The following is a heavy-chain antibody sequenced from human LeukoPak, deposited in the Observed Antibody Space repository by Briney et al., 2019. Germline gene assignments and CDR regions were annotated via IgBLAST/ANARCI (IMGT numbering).Heavy chain of an antibody. CDR2: ISGSGGST. Sequence: PGGSLRLSCAASGFTFSSYAMSWVRQAPGKGLEWVSAISGSGGSTYYADSVKGRFTISRDNAKNSLYLQMNSLRAEDTAVYYCARDGDDILTGYYGYWGQGTLVTVSS. CDR3: ARDGDDILTGYYGY. V-gene: IGHV3-23*01. J-gene: IGHJ4*02. CDR1: GFTFSSYA. D-gene: IGHD3-9*01.